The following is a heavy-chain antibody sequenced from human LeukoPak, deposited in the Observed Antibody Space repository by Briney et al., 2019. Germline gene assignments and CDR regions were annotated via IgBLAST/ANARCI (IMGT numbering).Heavy chain of an antibody. Sequence: GASVKVSCKASGYTFTSYAMHWVRQAPGQRLEWMGWINAGNGNTKYSQKLQGRVTITADKSTSTAYMELSSLRSEDTAVYYCARLYSSGWYGPFDYWGQGTLVTVSS. CDR2: INAGNGNT. CDR1: GYTFTSYA. D-gene: IGHD6-19*01. V-gene: IGHV1-3*01. CDR3: ARLYSSGWYGPFDY. J-gene: IGHJ4*02.